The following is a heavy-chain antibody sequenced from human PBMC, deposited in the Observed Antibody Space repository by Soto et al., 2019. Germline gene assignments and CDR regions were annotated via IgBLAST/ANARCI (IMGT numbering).Heavy chain of an antibody. CDR3: AYSSTPFDY. Sequence: EVQLLESGGGLVQPGGSLRLSCAASGFTFSSYAMSWVRQAPGKGLEWVSAISGSGGSTYYADSVKGRFTISRDNSKNTLYLQMTSLSAEYTAVYYCAYSSTPFDYWGQGTLVTVSS. J-gene: IGHJ4*02. CDR2: ISGSGGST. D-gene: IGHD6-13*01. CDR1: GFTFSSYA. V-gene: IGHV3-23*01.